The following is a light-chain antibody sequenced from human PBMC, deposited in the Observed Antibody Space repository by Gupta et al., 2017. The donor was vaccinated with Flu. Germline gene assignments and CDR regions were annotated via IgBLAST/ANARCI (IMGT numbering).Light chain of an antibody. CDR1: IGHSSYA. Sequence: QLVLTQSPSASASLGASVKLTCTLSIGHSSYANAWHQQQPEKGPRYLMEFNNDGRHSKGDGVPVPFSGSSSGAEGYLTIPRPQAEDEADYYCQTWGTGIMVFGGGTKLTVL. J-gene: IGLJ3*02. CDR3: QTWGTGIMV. V-gene: IGLV4-69*01. CDR2: FNNDGRH.